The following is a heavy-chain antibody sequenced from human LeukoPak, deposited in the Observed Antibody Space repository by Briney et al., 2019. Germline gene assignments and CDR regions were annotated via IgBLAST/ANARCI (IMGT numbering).Heavy chain of an antibody. CDR1: GFTFSDYY. V-gene: IGHV3-11*01. D-gene: IGHD3-22*01. CDR2: ISSSGSTI. Sequence: GGSLRLSCAASGFTFSDYYMSWIGQAPGKGLEWVSYISSSGSTIYYADSVKGRFTISRDNAKNSLYLQMNSLRAEDTAVYYCARERRSGYYLFDYWGQGTLVTVSS. J-gene: IGHJ4*02. CDR3: ARERRSGYYLFDY.